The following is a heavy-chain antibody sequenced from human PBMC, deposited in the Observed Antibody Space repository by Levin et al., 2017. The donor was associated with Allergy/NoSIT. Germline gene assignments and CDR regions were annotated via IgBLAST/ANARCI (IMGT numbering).Heavy chain of an antibody. CDR2: IYGGDSDT. V-gene: IGHV5-51*01. CDR3: ARLSSAIEGMDV. Sequence: SGGSLRLSCKGSGYSFTSYWVVWVRQMPGKGLEWMGMIYGGDSDTRLSPSFQGQVTISVDKSINTAYLQWSSLKASDTAIYYCARLSSAIEGMDVWGQGATVTVFS. J-gene: IGHJ6*02. CDR1: GYSFTSYW. D-gene: IGHD3-22*01.